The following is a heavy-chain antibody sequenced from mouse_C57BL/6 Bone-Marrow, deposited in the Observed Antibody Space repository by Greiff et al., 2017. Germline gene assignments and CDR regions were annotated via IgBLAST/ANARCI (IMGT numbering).Heavy chain of an antibody. CDR2: INPYNGDT. J-gene: IGHJ3*01. Sequence: VQLQQSGPELVKPGDSVKISCKASGYSFTGYFMNWVMQSHGKSLEWIGRINPYNGDTFYNQKFKGKATLTVDKSSSTAHMALRSLTSEDSAVYYCARSRRQAWFACGGQGILVTVTA. V-gene: IGHV1-20*01. CDR3: ARSRRQAWFAC. CDR1: GYSFTGYF. D-gene: IGHD3-2*01.